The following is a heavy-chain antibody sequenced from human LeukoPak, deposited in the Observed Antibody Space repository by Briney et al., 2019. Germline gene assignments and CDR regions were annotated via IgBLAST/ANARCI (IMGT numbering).Heavy chain of an antibody. CDR2: IYYSGST. J-gene: IGHJ4*02. D-gene: IGHD3-10*01. CDR1: GGSISSSSYY. Sequence: SETLSLTCTVSGGSISSSSYYWGWIRQPPGKGLEWIGSIYYSGSTYYNPSLKSRVTISVDTSKNQFSLKLSSVTAADTAVYYCARRITMVRGVIIKDYWGQGTLVTVSS. V-gene: IGHV4-39*01. CDR3: ARRITMVRGVIIKDY.